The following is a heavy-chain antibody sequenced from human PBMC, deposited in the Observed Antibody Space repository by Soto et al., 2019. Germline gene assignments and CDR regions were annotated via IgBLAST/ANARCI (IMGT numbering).Heavy chain of an antibody. J-gene: IGHJ4*02. D-gene: IGHD1-26*01. Sequence: QVLLVQSGAEVKKPGSSVKVSCKASGGTFSDYAISWVRQAPGHGLEWMGGIVPIFGTGNHSQKFQGRVTVTADESTSTAYMELSSLISEDTAVYYCARVLVGATYFDYWGQGTLVTVSS. CDR2: IVPIFGTG. CDR3: ARVLVGATYFDY. V-gene: IGHV1-69*01. CDR1: GGTFSDYA.